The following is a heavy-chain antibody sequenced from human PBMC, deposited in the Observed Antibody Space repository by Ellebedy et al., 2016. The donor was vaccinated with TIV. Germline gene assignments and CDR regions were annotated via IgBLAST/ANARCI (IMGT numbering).Heavy chain of an antibody. D-gene: IGHD6-19*01. CDR3: ARGSYSSEDYYYYGMDV. J-gene: IGHJ6*02. CDR2: IIPIFGTA. CDR1: GGTFSSYA. Sequence: SVKVSCXASGGTFSSYAISWVRQAPGQGLEWMGGIIPIFGTANYAQKFQGRVTITADESTSTAYMELSSLRSEDTAVYYCARGSYSSEDYYYYGMDVWGQGTTVTVSS. V-gene: IGHV1-69*13.